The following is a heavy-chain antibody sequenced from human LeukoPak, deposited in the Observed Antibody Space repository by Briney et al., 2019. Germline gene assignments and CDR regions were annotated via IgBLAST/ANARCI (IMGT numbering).Heavy chain of an antibody. V-gene: IGHV4-59*12. CDR3: ARDDKYSSSFATTSRFAWFDP. CDR1: GGSISSYY. CDR2: IYYSGST. Sequence: SETLSLTCTVSGGSISSYYWSWIRQPPGKGLEWIGYIYYSGSTNYNPSLKSRVTISVDTSKNQFSLKLSSVTAADTAVYYCARDDKYSSSFATTSRFAWFDPWGQGTLVTVSS. D-gene: IGHD6-13*01. J-gene: IGHJ5*02.